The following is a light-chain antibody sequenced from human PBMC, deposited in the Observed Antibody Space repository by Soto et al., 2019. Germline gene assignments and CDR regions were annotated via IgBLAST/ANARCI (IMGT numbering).Light chain of an antibody. CDR2: AAS. J-gene: IGKJ5*01. Sequence: EIVLTKYKGTLSLSPGDRATLSCRASQSVITNYLAWYRQKPGQAPRLLIYAASSRATGIPDRFSGSGSGTDFTLTISRLEPEDFAVYCCQLYIRSPRQITFGQGGLLEVK. CDR1: QSVITNY. V-gene: IGKV3-20*01. CDR3: QLYIRSPRQIT.